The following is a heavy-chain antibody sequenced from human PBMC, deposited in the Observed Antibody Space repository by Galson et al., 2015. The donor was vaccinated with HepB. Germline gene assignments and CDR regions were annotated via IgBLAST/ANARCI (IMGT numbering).Heavy chain of an antibody. D-gene: IGHD2-15*01. J-gene: IGHJ4*02. Sequence: ETLSLTCSVSGDSISSFYWSWIRQPPGKGLEWIGYIYYRGATNYNPSLRSRVTISVDTSKTHFSLKLTSVTAADTAVYYCVRARRIMYGYFDYWGQGTLVTVSS. CDR1: GDSISSFY. V-gene: IGHV4-59*01. CDR3: VRARRIMYGYFDY. CDR2: IYYRGAT.